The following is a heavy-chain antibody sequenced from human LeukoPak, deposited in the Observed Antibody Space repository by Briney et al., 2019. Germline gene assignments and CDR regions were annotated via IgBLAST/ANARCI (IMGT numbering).Heavy chain of an antibody. D-gene: IGHD4-23*01. V-gene: IGHV1-2*02. CDR2: ISPNSGDT. CDR3: ASGYGGNPTWFDP. J-gene: IGHJ5*02. CDR1: GDTFTVNY. Sequence: ASVKVSCKASGDTFTVNYIHWVRQAPGQGLQWMGWISPNSGDTAYAQKFQDRVTVTRDTSVSTVYMELTSLRSDDTAVYYCASGYGGNPTWFDPWGQGTLVTVSS.